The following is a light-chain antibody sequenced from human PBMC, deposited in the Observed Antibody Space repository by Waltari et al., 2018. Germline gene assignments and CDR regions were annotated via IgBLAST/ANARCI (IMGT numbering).Light chain of an antibody. J-gene: IGKJ1*01. CDR2: AVS. CDR3: QQSSTWT. Sequence: DIQMTQSPSALSASVGDRVTISCRASQTMSSRLNWYQQKPGTAPKVLIYAVSNLQSGVPSRFSGSGSGTDFTLTISSLQPEDSATYYCQQSSTWTFGRGTKVEI. CDR1: QTMSSR. V-gene: IGKV1-39*01.